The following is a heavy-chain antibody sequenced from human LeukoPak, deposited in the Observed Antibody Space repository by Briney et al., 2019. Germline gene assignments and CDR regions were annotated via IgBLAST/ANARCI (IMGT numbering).Heavy chain of an antibody. CDR2: ISYDGSNK. CDR1: GFTFSSYS. CDR3: AKDRRHYYYGMDV. V-gene: IGHV3-30*18. J-gene: IGHJ6*02. Sequence: GGSLRLSCAASGFTFSSYSMNWVRQAPGKGLEWVAVISYDGSNKYHADSVKGRFTISRDNSKNTLYLQMNSLRAEDTAVYYCAKDRRHYYYGMDVWGQGTTVTVSS.